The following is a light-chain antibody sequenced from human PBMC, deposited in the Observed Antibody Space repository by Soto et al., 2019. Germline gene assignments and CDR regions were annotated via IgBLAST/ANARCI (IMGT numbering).Light chain of an antibody. J-gene: IGLJ1*01. Sequence: TQPDPVSASPGQSINISCTGTISDVGNYNYVSWYQQHPAKAPKLMIFEVSNRPAGISSRFSGSKSGNTASLTISGLQAEDEADYYRSSYTSSSNYVFGTGTKVTVL. CDR1: ISDVGNYNY. CDR3: SSYTSSSNYV. V-gene: IGLV2-14*01. CDR2: EVS.